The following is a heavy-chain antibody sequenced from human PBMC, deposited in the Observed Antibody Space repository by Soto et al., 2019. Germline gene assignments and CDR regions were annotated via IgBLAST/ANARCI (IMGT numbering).Heavy chain of an antibody. CDR3: SRVDPSAKSPAY. D-gene: IGHD2-15*01. CDR1: EFSFSDQY. J-gene: IGHJ4*02. Sequence: VQVEESGGGLVLPGGSLRLSCTVSAVSEFSFSDQYMDWARQAPGKGLEWVGRSRNRVNNFSTAYAASVQGRFTISRDESNNTVYLQLHSLNTDDTAVYYCSRVDPSAKSPAYWGQGTLVTVSS. CDR2: SRNRVNNFST. V-gene: IGHV3-72*01.